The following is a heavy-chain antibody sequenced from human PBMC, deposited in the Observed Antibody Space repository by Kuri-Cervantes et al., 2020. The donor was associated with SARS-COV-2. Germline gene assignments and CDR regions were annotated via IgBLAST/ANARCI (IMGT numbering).Heavy chain of an antibody. CDR3: ARLSDSSGYYRDVVSQI. CDR2: INAGNGNT. J-gene: IGHJ4*02. V-gene: IGHV1-3*01. Sequence: ASVKVSCKASGYTFTSYAMHWVRQAPGQRLEWMGWINAGNGNTKYSQKFQGRVTMTRDTSTSTVYMELSSLRSEDTAVYYCARLSDSSGYYRDVVSQIWGQGTLVTVSS. D-gene: IGHD3-22*01. CDR1: GYTFTSYA.